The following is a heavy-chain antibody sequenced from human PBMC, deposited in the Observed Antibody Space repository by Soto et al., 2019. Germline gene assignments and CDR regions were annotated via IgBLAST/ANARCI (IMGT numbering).Heavy chain of an antibody. V-gene: IGHV4-4*07. J-gene: IGHJ6*02. CDR3: ARTSMIYGMDV. CDR2: IYTSGST. D-gene: IGHD3-16*01. Sequence: PSETLSLTCTVSGGSFSSYSWSWFRQPAGKGLEWIGRIYTSGSTNXNPSLKSRVTMSVDTSKNQFSLKLSSVTAADTAVYYCARTSMIYGMDVWGQGTTVTVSS. CDR1: GGSFSSYS.